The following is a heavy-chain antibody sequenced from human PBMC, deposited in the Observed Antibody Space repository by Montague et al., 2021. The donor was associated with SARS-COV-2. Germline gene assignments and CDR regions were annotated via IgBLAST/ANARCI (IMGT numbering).Heavy chain of an antibody. V-gene: IGHV3-11*01. D-gene: IGHD3-10*01. CDR1: GFSFSSCA. CDR3: ARVLLGVSHGDY. J-gene: IGHJ4*02. CDR2: ISNTGLDI. Sequence: SLRLSCAASGFSFSSCAMSWVRQAPGKGLEWLSYISNTGLDIKYGDSVKGRFTVSRDIAKDTLYLQMDSLRAEDTAVYYCARVLLGVSHGDYWGQGTLVTVSS.